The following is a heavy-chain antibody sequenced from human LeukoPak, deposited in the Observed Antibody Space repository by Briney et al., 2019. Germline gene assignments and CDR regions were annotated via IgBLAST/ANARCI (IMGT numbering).Heavy chain of an antibody. CDR2: IYYSGST. V-gene: IGHV4-4*07. Sequence: SETLSLTCTVSGGSISSYYWSWIRQPAGKGLEWIGRIYYSGSTYYNPSLKSRVTISVDTSKNQFSLKLSSVTAADTAVYYCAEGGGTTYFDYWGQGTLVTVSS. D-gene: IGHD1-1*01. CDR1: GGSISSYY. J-gene: IGHJ4*02. CDR3: AEGGGTTYFDY.